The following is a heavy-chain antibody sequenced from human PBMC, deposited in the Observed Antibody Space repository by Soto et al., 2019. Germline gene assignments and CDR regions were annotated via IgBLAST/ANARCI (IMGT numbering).Heavy chain of an antibody. CDR2: ISAYNGNR. CDR3: ARDSPEWGAAPVY. D-gene: IGHD1-26*01. J-gene: IGHJ4*02. CDR1: GYTFTTYA. Sequence: TSVKVTCKASGYTFTTYAISWVRQAPGQGLEWMGWISAYNGNRNYAQKLQGRVTMTTDTSTSTAYMELRSLRSDDTAVYYCARDSPEWGAAPVYWGQGTLVTVSS. V-gene: IGHV1-18*04.